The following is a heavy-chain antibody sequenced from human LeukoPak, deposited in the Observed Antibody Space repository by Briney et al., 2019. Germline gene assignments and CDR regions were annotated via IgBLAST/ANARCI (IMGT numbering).Heavy chain of an antibody. V-gene: IGHV4-59*08. CDR1: GGSISSYY. CDR2: IYYSGST. J-gene: IGHJ1*01. D-gene: IGHD2-15*01. CDR3: ARVSGCSGGSCNYEYFQH. Sequence: SETLSLTCTVSGGSISSYYWSWIRQPPGKGLEWIGYIYYSGSTYYNPSLKSRVTISVDTSKNQFSLKLSSVTAADTAVYYCARVSGCSGGSCNYEYFQHWGQGTLVTVSS.